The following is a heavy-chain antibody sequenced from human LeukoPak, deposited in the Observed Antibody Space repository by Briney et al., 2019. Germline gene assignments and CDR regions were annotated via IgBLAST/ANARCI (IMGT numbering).Heavy chain of an antibody. D-gene: IGHD3-3*01. CDR2: INPNTGGT. J-gene: IGHJ5*02. Sequence: GASVKVSCKASGYSFIDYYIHWVRQAPGQGLEWMGWINPNTGGTNFEQKFQDRVSLTRDTSISTAFMELSSLRSDDTAVYYCARAYDSWNGYPQTWFDLWGQGTLVTVSS. CDR3: ARAYDSWNGYPQTWFDL. CDR1: GYSFIDYY. V-gene: IGHV1-2*02.